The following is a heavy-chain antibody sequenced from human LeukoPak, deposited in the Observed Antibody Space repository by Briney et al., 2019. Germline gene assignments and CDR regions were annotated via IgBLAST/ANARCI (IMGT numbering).Heavy chain of an antibody. CDR3: ARAGSHRNSGYDY. Sequence: GGSLRLSCAASGFTFSSYSMNWVRQAPGKGLEWVSYISNGGSIIYYADSVKGRFTISRDNAKNSLYLQMNSLRAEDTAVYYCARAGSHRNSGYDYWGQGTLVTVSS. CDR1: GFTFSSYS. V-gene: IGHV3-48*01. CDR2: ISNGGSII. D-gene: IGHD5-12*01. J-gene: IGHJ4*02.